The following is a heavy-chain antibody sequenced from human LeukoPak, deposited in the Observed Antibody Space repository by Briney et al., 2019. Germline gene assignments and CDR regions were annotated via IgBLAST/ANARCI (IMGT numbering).Heavy chain of an antibody. CDR1: GFTFSSYG. D-gene: IGHD6-19*01. CDR2: ISATGGST. J-gene: IGHJ4*02. Sequence: GGSLRLSYAASGFTFSSYGISWVRQAPGKGLEWVSVISATGGSTYYADSVKGRFTISRDNSENTLYLQMHSLRAEDTAVYYCAKAPKIYTSDWNFDYWGQGILVTVSS. CDR3: AKAPKIYTSDWNFDY. V-gene: IGHV3-23*01.